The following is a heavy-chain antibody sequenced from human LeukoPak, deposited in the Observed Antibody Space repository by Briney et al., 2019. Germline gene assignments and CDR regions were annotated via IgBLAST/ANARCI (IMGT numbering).Heavy chain of an antibody. D-gene: IGHD1-26*01. V-gene: IGHV3-48*04. CDR3: ARDRGGSYSAIDY. Sequence: GRSPRLSCAASGFTFSSYSMNWVRQAPGKGLEWVSFISSSSSTIYYADSVKGRFTISRDNAKNSLYLQMNSLRAEDTAVYYCARDRGGSYSAIDYWGQGTLVTVSS. CDR1: GFTFSSYS. CDR2: ISSSSSTI. J-gene: IGHJ4*02.